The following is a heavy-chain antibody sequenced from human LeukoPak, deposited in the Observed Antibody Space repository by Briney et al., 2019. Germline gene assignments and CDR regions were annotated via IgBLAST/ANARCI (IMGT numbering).Heavy chain of an antibody. V-gene: IGHV3-23*01. Sequence: GSLRLSCAASGLTFSSQAINWVRQAPGKGLEWVSAISGSGGSTYYADSVKGRFTISRDNSKNTLYLQMNSLRAEDTAVYYCAKSEGLRYFDWSRGYCFDYWGQGTLVTVSS. CDR1: GLTFSSQA. CDR2: ISGSGGST. D-gene: IGHD3-9*01. CDR3: AKSEGLRYFDWSRGYCFDY. J-gene: IGHJ4*02.